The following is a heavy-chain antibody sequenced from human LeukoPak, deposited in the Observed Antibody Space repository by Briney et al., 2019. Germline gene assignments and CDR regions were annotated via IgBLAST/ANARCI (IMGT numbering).Heavy chain of an antibody. J-gene: IGHJ4*02. V-gene: IGHV1-69*13. D-gene: IGHD6-19*01. CDR1: GGTFSSYA. CDR2: IFPIFGTA. CDR3: ARDLAQVAGTDY. Sequence: GASVKVSCKASGGTFSSYAISWVRQAPGQGLEWMGGIFPIFGTANYAQKFQGRVTITADESTSTAYMELSSLRSEDTAVYYCARDLAQVAGTDYWGQGTLVTVSS.